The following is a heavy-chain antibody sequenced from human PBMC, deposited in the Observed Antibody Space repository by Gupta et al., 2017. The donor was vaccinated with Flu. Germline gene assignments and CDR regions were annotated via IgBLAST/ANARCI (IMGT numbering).Heavy chain of an antibody. V-gene: IGHV1-58*01. Sequence: HTQLAQSGPEVKKPGTSVRVSCKASEFTFPGSAVQWVRQARGQRLEWIGWIVVGSGNTNYAQKFQERVTITRDMSTSTAYMERSSLRSADTAVYYCAAVTVVKYYDSSGYYYGGLDYWGQSTLVTVSS. CDR1: EFTFPGSA. D-gene: IGHD3-22*01. CDR2: IVVGSGNT. J-gene: IGHJ4*02. CDR3: AAVTVVKYYDSSGYYYGGLDY.